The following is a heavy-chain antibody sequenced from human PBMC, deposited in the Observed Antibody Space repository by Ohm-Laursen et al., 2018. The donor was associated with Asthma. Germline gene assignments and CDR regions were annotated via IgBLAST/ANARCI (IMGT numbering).Heavy chain of an antibody. CDR2: IYYSGST. Sequence: TLSLTCTVSGGSISSGDYYWSWIRQPPGKGLEWIGYIYYSGSTYYNPSLKSRVTISVDTSKNQFSLKLSSVTAADTAVYYCARTPWYYYDSSGYYPDAFDIWGQGTMATVSS. D-gene: IGHD3-22*01. CDR1: GGSISSGDYY. CDR3: ARTPWYYYDSSGYYPDAFDI. J-gene: IGHJ3*02. V-gene: IGHV4-30-4*01.